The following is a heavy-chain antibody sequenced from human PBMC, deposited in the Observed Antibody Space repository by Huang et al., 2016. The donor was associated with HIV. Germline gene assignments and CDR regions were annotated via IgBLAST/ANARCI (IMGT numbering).Heavy chain of an antibody. Sequence: EVHLVQSGAEVKEPGESLKISCQASGYNFDSYWIGWVRQMPGKGLDWMGVIYPGDSDTRYDPSFQGQVTISADQSINTAYLQWSSLKASDTAIYFCARQGLWLPPTDPFDYWGQGTPVTVSA. J-gene: IGHJ4*02. D-gene: IGHD3-10*01. CDR3: ARQGLWLPPTDPFDY. CDR2: IYPGDSDT. CDR1: GYNFDSYW. V-gene: IGHV5-51*01.